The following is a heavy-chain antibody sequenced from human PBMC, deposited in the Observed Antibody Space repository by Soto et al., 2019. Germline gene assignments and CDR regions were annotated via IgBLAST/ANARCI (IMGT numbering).Heavy chain of an antibody. CDR2: ISYDGSNK. Sequence: GGSLRLSCAASGFTFSSYAMHWVRQAPGKGLEWVAVISYDGSNKYYADSVKGRFTISRDNSKNTLYLQMNSLRADDSALYYWAKDQIVVISAFDIWGQGTMVTVSS. J-gene: IGHJ3*02. CDR1: GFTFSSYA. CDR3: AKDQIVVISAFDI. V-gene: IGHV3-30-3*01. D-gene: IGHD3-22*01.